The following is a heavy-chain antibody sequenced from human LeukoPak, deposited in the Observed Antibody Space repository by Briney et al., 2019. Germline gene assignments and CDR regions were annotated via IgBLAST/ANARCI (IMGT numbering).Heavy chain of an antibody. V-gene: IGHV4-38-2*01. J-gene: IGHJ4*02. CDR2: IYHSGST. D-gene: IGHD3-3*01. CDR3: ARSTYYDFWSGYPFDY. CDR1: GYSISSGYY. Sequence: SETLSLTCAVSGYSISSGYYWGWIRQPPGKGLEWIGSIYHSGSTYYNPSLKGRVTISVDTSKNQFSLKLSSVTAADTAVYYCARSTYYDFWSGYPFDYWGQGTLVTVSS.